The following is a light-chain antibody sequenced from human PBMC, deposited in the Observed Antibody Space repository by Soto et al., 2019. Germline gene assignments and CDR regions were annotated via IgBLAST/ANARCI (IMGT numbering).Light chain of an antibody. V-gene: IGKV1-5*01. Sequence: DIQMTQSPSSLSASVGDRVTITCRASQSISSYLNWYQQKPGKAPKLLIYDASSLERGVPSRFSGSGSGTEFTLTISSLQPDDFATYYCQQYNSYSRWTFGQGTKVDIK. CDR1: QSISSY. J-gene: IGKJ1*01. CDR3: QQYNSYSRWT. CDR2: DAS.